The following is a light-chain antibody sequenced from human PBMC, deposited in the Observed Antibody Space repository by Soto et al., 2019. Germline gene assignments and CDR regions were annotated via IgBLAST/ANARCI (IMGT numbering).Light chain of an antibody. V-gene: IGLV1-51*01. CDR2: DNN. J-gene: IGLJ2*01. CDR1: SSNIGNNF. Sequence: QSVLTQPPSVSAAPGQKVTISCSGSSSNIGNNFVSWYQQLPGTAPRLLIYDNNNRPSGIPDRFSGSQSGTSATLAITGLQTGDEADYFCGTWDSGLSVVIFGGGTKVTVL. CDR3: GTWDSGLSVVI.